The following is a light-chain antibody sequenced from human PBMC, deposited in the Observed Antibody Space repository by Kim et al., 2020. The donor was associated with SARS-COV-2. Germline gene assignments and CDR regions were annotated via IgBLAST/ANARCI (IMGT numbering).Light chain of an antibody. CDR2: GAS. J-gene: IGKJ2*01. Sequence: ASVGDRVTISCRASQHIGTSLNWYQQKPGKAPKLLIFGASSMQRGVPSRFSRSGSGTDFTLTISSLQPEDFATYYCQQSYMTPQYTFGQGTKLEI. CDR3: QQSYMTPQYT. V-gene: IGKV1-39*01. CDR1: QHIGTS.